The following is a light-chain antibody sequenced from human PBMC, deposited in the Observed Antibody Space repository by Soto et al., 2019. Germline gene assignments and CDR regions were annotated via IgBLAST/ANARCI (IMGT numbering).Light chain of an antibody. CDR3: QQYSTLWT. V-gene: IGKV1-5*01. Sequence: DIQMTQSPSTLSASVGNRVTITCRASQSVSRWLAWYQQKPGKAPKLLIYDASSLESGVPSRFSGRGSGTEFTLTINSLQPGDSATYYCQQYSTLWTFGRGTKVDIK. CDR2: DAS. CDR1: QSVSRW. J-gene: IGKJ1*01.